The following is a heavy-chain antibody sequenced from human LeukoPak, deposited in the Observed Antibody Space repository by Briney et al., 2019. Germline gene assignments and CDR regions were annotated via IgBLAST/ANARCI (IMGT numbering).Heavy chain of an antibody. CDR2: IGISSGNT. CDR1: GFPFNDYS. J-gene: IGHJ4*02. V-gene: IGHV3-48*04. CDR3: ARDHNYAFDN. D-gene: IGHD1-1*01. Sequence: GGSLRLSCAASGFPFNDYSMNWVRQAPGKGLEWISYIGISSGNTKYADSVKGRFTISGDNAKNSLCLQMNNLRVEDTAVYYCARDHNYAFDNWGQGTLVTVSS.